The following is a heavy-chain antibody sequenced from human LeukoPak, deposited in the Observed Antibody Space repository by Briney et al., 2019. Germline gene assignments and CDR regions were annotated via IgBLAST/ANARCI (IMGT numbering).Heavy chain of an antibody. CDR3: ATGRKVLWLEPKEGYFQH. J-gene: IGHJ1*01. Sequence: GASVKVSCKVSGYTLTELSMHWVRQAPGKGLEWMGGFDPEDGETIYAQKFQGRVTMTEDTSTDTAYMELSSLRSEDTAVYYCATGRKVLWLEPKEGYFQHWGQGTLVTVSS. CDR2: FDPEDGET. D-gene: IGHD3-10*01. V-gene: IGHV1-24*01. CDR1: GYTLTELS.